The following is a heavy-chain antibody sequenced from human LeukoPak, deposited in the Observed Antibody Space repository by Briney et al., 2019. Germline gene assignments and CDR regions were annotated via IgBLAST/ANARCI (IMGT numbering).Heavy chain of an antibody. Sequence: GGSLRLSCVASGFTFSSYPMSWVRQVPGKGLEWVSAISESGGTRNYVDSVKGRFTISRDNSKNTLYLQMSSLRAEDTAVYYCAREMATITYAFDIWGQGTMVTVSS. CDR1: GFTFSSYP. CDR2: ISESGGTR. CDR3: AREMATITYAFDI. D-gene: IGHD5-24*01. J-gene: IGHJ3*02. V-gene: IGHV3-23*01.